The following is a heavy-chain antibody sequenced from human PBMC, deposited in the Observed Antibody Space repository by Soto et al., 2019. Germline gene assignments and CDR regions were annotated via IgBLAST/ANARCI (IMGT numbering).Heavy chain of an antibody. J-gene: IGHJ4*02. V-gene: IGHV4-38-2*01. CDR2: IYHSGST. Sequence: PSETLSLTCAVSGYSTSSGYYWGWIRQPPGKGLEWIGSIYHSGSTYYNPSLKSRVTISVDTSKNQFSLKLSSVTAAVTAVYYCERVKYQLLPLNWGQGTLVTVSS. CDR3: ERVKYQLLPLN. CDR1: GYSTSSGYY. D-gene: IGHD2-2*01.